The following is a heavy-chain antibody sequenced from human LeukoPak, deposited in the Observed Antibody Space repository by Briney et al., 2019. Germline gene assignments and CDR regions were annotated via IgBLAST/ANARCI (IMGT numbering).Heavy chain of an antibody. CDR1: GYTFTGYY. CDR3: AREVDSSGYSFDY. Sequence: ASVKVSCKASGYTFTGYYMHWVRQAPGQGLEWMGWINPNSGGTNYAQKLQGRVTMTRDTSISTAYMELSRLRSDDTAVYYCAREVDSSGYSFDYWGQGTLVTVSS. J-gene: IGHJ4*02. D-gene: IGHD3-22*01. V-gene: IGHV1-2*02. CDR2: INPNSGGT.